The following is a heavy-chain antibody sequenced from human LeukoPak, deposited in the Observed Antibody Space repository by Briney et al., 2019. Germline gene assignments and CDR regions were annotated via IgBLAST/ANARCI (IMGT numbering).Heavy chain of an antibody. J-gene: IGHJ3*02. CDR1: GGSISSYY. Sequence: SETLSLTCTVSGGSISSYYWSWIRQSPGKGLEWIGYIHYSGNTNYNPSLKSRVTISVDTSKNQVSLRLSSVTAADTALYYCARREMSAISGAFDIWGQGTMVTVSS. CDR3: ARREMSAISGAFDI. V-gene: IGHV4-59*01. D-gene: IGHD5-24*01. CDR2: IHYSGNT.